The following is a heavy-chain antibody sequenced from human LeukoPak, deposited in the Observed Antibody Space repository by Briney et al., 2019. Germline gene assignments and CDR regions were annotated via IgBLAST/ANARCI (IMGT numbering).Heavy chain of an antibody. D-gene: IGHD3-3*01. Sequence: GGSLRLSCAASGFTFSGSAMHWVRQASGKGLEWVGRIRSKANSYATAYAASVKGRFTISRDDSENTAYLQMNSLKTEDTAVYYCTRSYYDFWSGYYTGSPCFDYWGQGTLVTVSS. CDR1: GFTFSGSA. CDR3: TRSYYDFWSGYYTGSPCFDY. J-gene: IGHJ4*02. V-gene: IGHV3-73*01. CDR2: IRSKANSYAT.